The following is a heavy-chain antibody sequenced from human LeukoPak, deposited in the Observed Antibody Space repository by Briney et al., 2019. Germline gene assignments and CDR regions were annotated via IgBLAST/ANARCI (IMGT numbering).Heavy chain of an antibody. CDR1: GFTFSSYW. J-gene: IGHJ6*02. D-gene: IGHD3-16*01. V-gene: IGHV3-7*03. CDR3: ARGGGVDV. Sequence: GGSLRLSCAASGFTFSSYWMNWARQAPGKGLEWVASINHNGNVNYYVDSVKGRFTISRDNAKNSLYLQMSNLRAEDTAVYFCARGGGVDVWGQGATVTVSS. CDR2: INHNGNVN.